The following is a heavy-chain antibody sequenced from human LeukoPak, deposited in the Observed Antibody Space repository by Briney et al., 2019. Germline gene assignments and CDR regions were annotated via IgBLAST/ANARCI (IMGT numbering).Heavy chain of an antibody. D-gene: IGHD2-8*01. J-gene: IGHJ5*02. CDR3: VRIPNIAGFPNWFDP. V-gene: IGHV3-21*01. CDR2: ISSSNDYI. CDR1: GFTFSTST. Sequence: GGSLRLSCAASGFTFSTSTMNWVRQAPGKGLEWVSSISSSNDYIYYADSVKGRFTISRDSAKNSLYLQMNSLRAEDTAVYYCVRIPNIAGFPNWFDPWGQGTLVTVSS.